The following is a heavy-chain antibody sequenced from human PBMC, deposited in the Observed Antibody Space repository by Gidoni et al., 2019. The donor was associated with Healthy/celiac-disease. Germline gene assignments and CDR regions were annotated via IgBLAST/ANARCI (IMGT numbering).Heavy chain of an antibody. Sequence: QVQLQESGPGLVKPSQTLSLTCTVSGGSISSGSYYWSWIRQPAGKGLEWIGRIYTSGSTNYNPSLKSRVTISVDTSKNQFSLKLSSVTAADTAVYYCARETDFWSGHHFDYWGQGTLVTVSS. CDR3: ARETDFWSGHHFDY. CDR1: GGSISSGSYY. D-gene: IGHD3-3*01. V-gene: IGHV4-61*02. CDR2: IYTSGST. J-gene: IGHJ4*02.